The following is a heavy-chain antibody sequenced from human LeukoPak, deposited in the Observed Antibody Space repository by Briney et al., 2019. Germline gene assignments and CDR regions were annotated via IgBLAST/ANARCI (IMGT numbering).Heavy chain of an antibody. Sequence: ASVKVSCKASGYTFRSYSISWVRQAPGQGLEWMGWISPSNGNTNYAQTLHDRVTMTTDTSTRTGYMELRSLRSDDTAVYYCARDSGWELEQFYFDYWGQGTLVTVSS. CDR2: ISPSNGNT. V-gene: IGHV1-18*01. CDR3: ARDSGWELEQFYFDY. CDR1: GYTFRSYS. D-gene: IGHD1/OR15-1a*01. J-gene: IGHJ4*02.